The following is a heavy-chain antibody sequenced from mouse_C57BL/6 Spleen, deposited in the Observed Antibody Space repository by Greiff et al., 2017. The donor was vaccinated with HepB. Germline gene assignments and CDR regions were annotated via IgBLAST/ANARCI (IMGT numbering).Heavy chain of an antibody. CDR1: GYTFTSYW. V-gene: IGHV1-64*01. Sequence: VQLQQSGAELVKPGASVKLSCKASGYTFTSYWMHWVKQRPGQGLEWIGMIHPNSGSTNYNEKFKSKATLTVNKSSSTAYMQLSSLTSEDSAVYYCARDGYLYYFDYWGQGTTLTVSS. D-gene: IGHD2-3*01. CDR2: IHPNSGST. CDR3: ARDGYLYYFDY. J-gene: IGHJ2*01.